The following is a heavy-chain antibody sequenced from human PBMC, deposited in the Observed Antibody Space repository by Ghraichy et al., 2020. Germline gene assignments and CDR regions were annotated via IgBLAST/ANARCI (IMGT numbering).Heavy chain of an antibody. CDR2: ISSSRSYI. CDR1: GFTFSIFT. Sequence: GGSLRLSCAASGFTFSIFTMNWVRQAPGKGLERVSSISSSRSYIYYADSVKGRFTISRDNAKNSLFLQMNSLRAEDTAVYYCARDASLPGYSYGRPLYGMDVWGQGTTVTVSS. D-gene: IGHD5-18*01. J-gene: IGHJ6*02. V-gene: IGHV3-21*01. CDR3: ARDASLPGYSYGRPLYGMDV.